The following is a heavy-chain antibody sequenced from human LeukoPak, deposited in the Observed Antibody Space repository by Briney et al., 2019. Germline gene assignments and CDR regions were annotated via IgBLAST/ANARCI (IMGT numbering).Heavy chain of an antibody. J-gene: IGHJ3*02. D-gene: IGHD3-3*01. V-gene: IGHV3-30-3*01. CDR1: GFTFSSYA. Sequence: PGRSLRLSCAASGFTFSSYAMHWVRQAPGKGLEWVAVISYDGGNKYYADSVKGRFTISRDNSKNTLYLQMNSLRAEDTAVYYCARGLVTIFGVVPGAFDIWGQGTMVTVSS. CDR2: ISYDGGNK. CDR3: ARGLVTIFGVVPGAFDI.